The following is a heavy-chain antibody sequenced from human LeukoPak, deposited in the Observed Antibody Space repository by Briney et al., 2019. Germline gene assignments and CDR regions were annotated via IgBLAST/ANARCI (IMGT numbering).Heavy chain of an antibody. V-gene: IGHV3-74*01. D-gene: IGHD3-10*01. J-gene: IGHJ4*02. CDR3: AKALGPAMIRGVLHY. CDR1: GFTFSSYW. CDR2: INSDGSSI. Sequence: GGSLRLSCAASGFTFSSYWMHWVRQAPGKGLVWVSRINSDGSSISYADSVKGRFTISRDNAKNTLYLQMNSLRVEDTAVYYCAKALGPAMIRGVLHYWGQGTLVTVSS.